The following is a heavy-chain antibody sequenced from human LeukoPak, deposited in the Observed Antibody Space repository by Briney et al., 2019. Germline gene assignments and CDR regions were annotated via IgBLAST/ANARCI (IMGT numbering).Heavy chain of an antibody. CDR2: IYYSGST. J-gene: IGHJ4*02. CDR1: AGFVSTINYY. D-gene: IGHD6-19*01. Sequence: SETLSLTCSVSAGFVSTINYYWTWIRQPPGKGPEWIGYIYYSGSTNYNPSLKSRVTISVDTSKNQFSLKMNSVTAADTAVYYCARLASSGWSHCDYWGQGTLVTVSS. V-gene: IGHV4-61*01. CDR3: ARLASSGWSHCDY.